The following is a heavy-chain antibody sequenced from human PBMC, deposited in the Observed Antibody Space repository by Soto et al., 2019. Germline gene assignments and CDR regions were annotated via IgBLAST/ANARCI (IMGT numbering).Heavy chain of an antibody. CDR1: GGNPSNSA. CDR3: AGGRIVVAGSSAYYSMDV. J-gene: IGHJ6*02. CDR2: IIPVFGII. D-gene: IGHD3-22*01. V-gene: IGHV1-69*01. Sequence: QVHLLLQSGAEVKKPGSSVKVACKASGGNPSNSAISWVRQAPGQGLEWMGGIIPVFGIISHAQNFQGRVTIPADESTTPAYLELSSLRSEDTAVYFCAGGRIVVAGSSAYYSMDVWGQGTTVTVSS.